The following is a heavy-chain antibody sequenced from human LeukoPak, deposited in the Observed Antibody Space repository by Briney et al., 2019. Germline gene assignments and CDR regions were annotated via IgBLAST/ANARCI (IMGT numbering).Heavy chain of an antibody. J-gene: IGHJ4*02. V-gene: IGHV4-59*08. CDR1: GGSISSYY. CDR2: IYYSGST. Sequence: SETLSLTCTVSGGSISSYYWSWIRQPSGKGLEWIGYIYYSGSTSYNPSLKSRVTISVDTSKNQFSLKLSSVTAADTAVYYCATFIHDLKLGSGFDYWGQGTLVTVSS. D-gene: IGHD3-10*01. CDR3: ATFIHDLKLGSGFDY.